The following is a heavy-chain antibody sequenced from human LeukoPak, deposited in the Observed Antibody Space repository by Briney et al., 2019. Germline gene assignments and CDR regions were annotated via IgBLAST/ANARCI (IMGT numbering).Heavy chain of an antibody. V-gene: IGHV3-33*01. CDR2: IWYDGSNK. D-gene: IGHD5-18*01. CDR3: ARDLDGYSYGPPLGMDV. CDR1: GFTFSSYG. Sequence: PGGSPRFSCAASGFTFSSYGMHWVRQAPGKGLEWVAVIWYDGSNKYYADSVKGRFTISRDNSKNTLYLQMNSLRAEDTAVYYCARDLDGYSYGPPLGMDVWGKGTTVTVSS. J-gene: IGHJ6*04.